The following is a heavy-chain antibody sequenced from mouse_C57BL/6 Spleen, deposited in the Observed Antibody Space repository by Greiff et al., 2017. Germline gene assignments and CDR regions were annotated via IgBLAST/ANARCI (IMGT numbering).Heavy chain of an antibody. D-gene: IGHD1-1*01. V-gene: IGHV1-18*01. Sequence: VQLQQSGPELVKPGASVKIPCKASGYTFTDYNMDWVKQSHGKSLEWIGDINPNNGGTIYNQKFKGKATLTVDKSSSTAYMELRSLTSEATAVYYCTRSGIYYYGRGYFDVWGTGTTVTVSS. CDR3: TRSGIYYYGRGYFDV. J-gene: IGHJ1*03. CDR2: INPNNGGT. CDR1: GYTFTDYN.